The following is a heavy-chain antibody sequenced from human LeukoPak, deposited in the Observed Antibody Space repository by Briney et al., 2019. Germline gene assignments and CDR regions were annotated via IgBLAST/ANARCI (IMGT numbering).Heavy chain of an antibody. CDR2: INPNSGAA. J-gene: IGHJ5*02. CDR3: ARVIIGYRSSGNCFNWFDP. CDR1: GYTFTDYY. V-gene: IGHV1-2*02. D-gene: IGHD2-15*01. Sequence: GASVKVSCKASGYTFTDYYIHWVRQAPGQGLEWMGWINPNSGAADYAQKFQGRVTMTRDTSIITAYMELSRLRSDDTAVYYCARVIIGYRSSGNCFNWFDPWGQGTLVTVSS.